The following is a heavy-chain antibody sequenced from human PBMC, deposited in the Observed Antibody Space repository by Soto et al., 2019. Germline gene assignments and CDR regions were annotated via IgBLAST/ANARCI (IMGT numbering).Heavy chain of an antibody. J-gene: IGHJ5*02. CDR1: GDSIISSDFY. CDR3: ARHSLALRKNNWFDP. CDR2: IFYLGSS. D-gene: IGHD3-3*02. Sequence: SETLSLTCTVSGDSIISSDFYWGWVRQPPGKGLEWIGSIFYLGSSYYNPSLKSRVTMSVDTCKNQFSLRLRSVTAADTALYFCARHSLALRKNNWFDPWGQGIMVTVSS. V-gene: IGHV4-39*01.